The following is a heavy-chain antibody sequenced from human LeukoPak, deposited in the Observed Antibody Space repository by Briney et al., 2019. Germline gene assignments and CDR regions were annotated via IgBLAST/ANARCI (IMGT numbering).Heavy chain of an antibody. D-gene: IGHD6-6*01. CDR1: GFTFDDYA. V-gene: IGHV3-9*01. CDR3: AKDRSSVFFHVLDY. Sequence: GGSLRLSCAASGFTFDDYAMHWVRQAPGKGLEGASGISWNSGSIGYADSVKGRFTISRDNAKNSLYLQMNSLRAEDTALYYCAKDRSSVFFHVLDYWGQGTLVTVSS. J-gene: IGHJ4*02. CDR2: ISWNSGSI.